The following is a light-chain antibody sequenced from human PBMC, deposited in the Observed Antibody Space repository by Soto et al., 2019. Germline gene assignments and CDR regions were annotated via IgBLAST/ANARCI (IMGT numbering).Light chain of an antibody. CDR1: LDIRSY. CDR2: AAS. J-gene: IGKJ4*01. CDR3: QKFDRYPCT. V-gene: IGKV1-9*01. Sequence: DIQLTQSPSFLSASVGDRAAITCRASLDIRSYLAWYQQKPGRAPKLLIYAASTLQSGVPSRFSGSGSGTEFTLTISRLQPEVFGSYYCQKFDRYPCTFGGGTKVDIK.